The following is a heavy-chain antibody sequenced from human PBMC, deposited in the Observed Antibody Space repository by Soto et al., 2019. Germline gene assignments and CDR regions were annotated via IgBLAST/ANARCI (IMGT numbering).Heavy chain of an antibody. CDR1: GGSFSGYY. Sequence: SETLSLTCAVYGGSFSGYYWSWIRQPPGKGLEWIGEINHSGSTNYNPSLKSRVTISVDTSKNQFSLKLSSVTAAGTAVYYCARGTLQWLVTYYYYYGMDVWGQGTTVTAP. CDR2: INHSGST. J-gene: IGHJ6*02. V-gene: IGHV4-34*01. D-gene: IGHD6-19*01. CDR3: ARGTLQWLVTYYYYYGMDV.